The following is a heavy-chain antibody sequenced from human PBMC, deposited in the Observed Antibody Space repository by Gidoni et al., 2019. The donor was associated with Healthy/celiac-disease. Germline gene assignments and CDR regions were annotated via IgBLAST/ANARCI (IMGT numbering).Heavy chain of an antibody. CDR1: GGSISSSSYY. V-gene: IGHV4-39*07. J-gene: IGHJ4*02. CDR2: IYYSGST. Sequence: QLQLQESGPGLVKPSETLSLTCTVSGGSISSSSYYWGWIRQPPGKGLEWIGSIYYSGSTYYNPSLKSRVTISVDTSKNQFSLKLSSVTAADTAVYYCARDMRDYYDSSGYSAFDYWGQGTLVTVSS. D-gene: IGHD3-22*01. CDR3: ARDMRDYYDSSGYSAFDY.